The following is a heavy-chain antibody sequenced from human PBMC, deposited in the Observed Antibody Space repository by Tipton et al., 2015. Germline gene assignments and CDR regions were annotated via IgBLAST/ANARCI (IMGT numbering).Heavy chain of an antibody. CDR1: GFTFDDYG. CDR3: AKDFRSSSWSSYFYGLDV. CDR2: IDWNGGRT. J-gene: IGHJ6*02. D-gene: IGHD6-13*01. Sequence: SLRLSCAASGFTFDDYGMSWVRQAPGKGLEWVAGIDWNGGRTGYADSVKGRFTISRDNGKNFLFLQMNSLRAEDTALYYCAKDFRSSSWSSYFYGLDVWGQGTTVTVSS. V-gene: IGHV3-20*04.